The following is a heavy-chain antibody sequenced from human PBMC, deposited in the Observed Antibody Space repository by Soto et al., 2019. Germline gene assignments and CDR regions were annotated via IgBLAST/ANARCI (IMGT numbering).Heavy chain of an antibody. CDR3: AISGYSYGYDY. J-gene: IGHJ4*02. V-gene: IGHV1-46*01. Sequence: ASVKVSCKASGYTFTSCYMHWVRQAPGQGLEWMGIINPSGGSTSYAQKFQGRVTMTRDTSTSTVYMELSSLRSEDTAVYYCAISGYSYGYDYWGQGTLVTVSS. CDR2: INPSGGST. CDR1: GYTFTSCY. D-gene: IGHD5-18*01.